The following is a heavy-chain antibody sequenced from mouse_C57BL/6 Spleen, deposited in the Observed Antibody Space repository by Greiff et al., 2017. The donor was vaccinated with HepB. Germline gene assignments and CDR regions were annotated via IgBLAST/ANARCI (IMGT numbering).Heavy chain of an antibody. CDR3: ARGYGYDAPCYFDY. J-gene: IGHJ2*01. V-gene: IGHV1-55*01. CDR1: GYTFTSYW. CDR2: IYPGSGST. D-gene: IGHD2-2*01. Sequence: QVQLQQPGAELVKPGASVKMSCKASGYTFTSYWITWVKQRPGQGLEWIGDIYPGSGSTNYNEKFKSKATLTVDTSSSTAYMQLSSLTSEDSAVYYCARGYGYDAPCYFDYWGQGTTLTVSS.